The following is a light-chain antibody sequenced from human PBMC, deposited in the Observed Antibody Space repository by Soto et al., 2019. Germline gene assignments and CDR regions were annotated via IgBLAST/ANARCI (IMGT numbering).Light chain of an antibody. CDR2: STS. CDR3: QQYNNWPPWT. V-gene: IGKV3-15*01. CDR1: QSISSN. J-gene: IGKJ1*01. Sequence: EIGMTQSPATLSVSPGERATLSCRASQSISSNLAWYQQKPGQAPRLLIYSTSTRATGVPARFSGSGSGTEFTLTISSLQSEDSAVYYCQQYNNWPPWTFGLGTKVEI.